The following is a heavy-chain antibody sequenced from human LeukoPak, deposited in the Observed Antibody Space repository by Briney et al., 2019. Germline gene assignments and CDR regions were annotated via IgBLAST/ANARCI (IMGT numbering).Heavy chain of an antibody. V-gene: IGHV1-8*01. Sequence: AASVKVSCKASGYTFTSYDINWVRQATGQGLEWMGWMNPNSGNTGYAQKFQGRVTMTRNTSISTAYMELSSLRAEDTAVYYCAKDRYVLRFLEWLLEIDYWGQGTLVTVSS. CDR3: AKDRYVLRFLEWLLEIDY. J-gene: IGHJ4*02. CDR1: GYTFTSYD. D-gene: IGHD3-3*01. CDR2: MNPNSGNT.